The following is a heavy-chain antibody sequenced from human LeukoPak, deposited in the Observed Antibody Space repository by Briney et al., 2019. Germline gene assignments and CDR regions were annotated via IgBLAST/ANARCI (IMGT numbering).Heavy chain of an antibody. CDR3: ARVVPAAIYYYYMDV. V-gene: IGHV4-39*07. Sequence: SETLSLTCTVSGGSISSSSYYWGWIRQPPGKGLEWIGSIYYSGSTYYNPSLKSRVTISVDTSKNQFSLKLSSVTAADTAVYYCARVVPAAIYYYYMDVWGKGTTVTVSS. CDR1: GGSISSSSYY. J-gene: IGHJ6*03. CDR2: IYYSGST. D-gene: IGHD2-2*01.